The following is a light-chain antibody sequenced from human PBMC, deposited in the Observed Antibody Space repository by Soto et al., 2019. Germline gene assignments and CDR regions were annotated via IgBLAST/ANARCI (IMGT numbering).Light chain of an antibody. J-gene: IGLJ7*01. CDR1: SSDVGSHNL. Sequence: QSVLTQPASVSGSPGQSITISCTGTSSDVGSHNLVSWYQQHPGQAPKLMIYEVSKRPLGVSARFSASKSGNTASLTISGLQAEDEADYYCCSYGGSRAVFGGGTQRNVL. V-gene: IGLV2-23*02. CDR3: CSYGGSRAV. CDR2: EVS.